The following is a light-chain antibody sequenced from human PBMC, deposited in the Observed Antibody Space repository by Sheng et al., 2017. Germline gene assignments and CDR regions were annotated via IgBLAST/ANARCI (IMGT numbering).Light chain of an antibody. CDR1: QSISSW. J-gene: IGKJ1*01. Sequence: DIQMTQSPSTLSAFVGDSVTITCRASQSISSWLAWYQQKPGKAPKLLIYKASSLQSGVPSRFSGSGSGTEFTLTISSLQPDDFATYYCQQYGSYWTFGQGTKVEVK. CDR2: KAS. V-gene: IGKV1-5*03. CDR3: QQYGSYWT.